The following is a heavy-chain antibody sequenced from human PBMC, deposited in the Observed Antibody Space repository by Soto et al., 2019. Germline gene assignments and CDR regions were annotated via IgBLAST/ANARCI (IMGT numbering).Heavy chain of an antibody. D-gene: IGHD3-10*01. V-gene: IGHV4-31*03. CDR1: GGSISSGGYY. CDR3: XXRGFSSWFGELLGSCWVDP. CDR2: IDYSGST. Sequence: QVQLQESGPGLVKPSQTLSLTCTVSGGSISSGGYYWSWIRQHPGKGLEWIGYIDYSGSTYYNPSLKSRVTXXXXXXXXXXXXXXXXXXXXXXXXXXXXRGFSSWFGELLGSCWVDPWGQGTLVTVSS. J-gene: IGHJ5*02.